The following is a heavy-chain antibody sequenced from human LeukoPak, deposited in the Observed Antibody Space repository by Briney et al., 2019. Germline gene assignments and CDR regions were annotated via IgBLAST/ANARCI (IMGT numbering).Heavy chain of an antibody. D-gene: IGHD6-19*01. CDR2: IYPGDSDT. CDR3: ARGATIYSKKPIGRIAVAGGFDY. Sequence: RSGESLKISCKGSGYSFTSYWIGWVRPMPGKGLEWMGIIYPGDSDTRYSPSFQGQVTISADKSISTAYLQWSSLKASDTAMYYCARGATIYSKKPIGRIAVAGGFDYWGQGTLVTVSS. CDR1: GYSFTSYW. J-gene: IGHJ4*02. V-gene: IGHV5-51*01.